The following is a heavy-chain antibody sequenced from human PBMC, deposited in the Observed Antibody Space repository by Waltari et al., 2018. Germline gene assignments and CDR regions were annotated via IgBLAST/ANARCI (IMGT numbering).Heavy chain of an antibody. CDR1: GYTFTSYD. CDR3: ARGSDGYYDSSGYWS. V-gene: IGHV1-8*01. J-gene: IGHJ5*02. Sequence: QVQLVQSGAEVKKPGASVKVSCKASGYTFTSYDINWVRQATGQGLEWMGWRNQNKGNTGYAQKCKGRVTMTRNTSISTAYMERSSLRSEDTAVYYCARGSDGYYDSSGYWSWGQGTLVTVSS. CDR2: RNQNKGNT. D-gene: IGHD3-22*01.